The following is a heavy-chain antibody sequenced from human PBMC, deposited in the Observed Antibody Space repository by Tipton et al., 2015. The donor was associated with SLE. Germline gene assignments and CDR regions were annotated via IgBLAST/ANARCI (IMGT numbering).Heavy chain of an antibody. D-gene: IGHD1-14*01. Sequence: TLSLTCTVSGGSISRLSDYWGWIRQPPGKGLEWIGKIYHSVYTYYNPSLHSRGTISVDTSKNQFSLKVTSVTAADTAVYYCAREGGAAGDFCSALDVWGQGAPVTVSS. CDR3: AREGGAAGDFCSALDV. CDR2: IYHSVYT. J-gene: IGHJ6*02. CDR1: GGSISRLSDY. V-gene: IGHV4-39*02.